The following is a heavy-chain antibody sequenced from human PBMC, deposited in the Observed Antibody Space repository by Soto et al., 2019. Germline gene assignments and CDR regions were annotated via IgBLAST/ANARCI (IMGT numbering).Heavy chain of an antibody. D-gene: IGHD3-3*01. CDR1: GGSFSGYY. CDR3: ARGLSIFGVVTYYGMDV. CDR2: INHSGST. J-gene: IGHJ6*02. V-gene: IGHV4-34*01. Sequence: QVQLQQWGAGLLKPSETLSLTCDVYGGSFSGYYWSWIRQPPGKGLEWIGEINHSGSTNYNPSLKSRVTISVDTSKNQFSLKLSSVTAADTAVYYCARGLSIFGVVTYYGMDVWGQGTTVTVSS.